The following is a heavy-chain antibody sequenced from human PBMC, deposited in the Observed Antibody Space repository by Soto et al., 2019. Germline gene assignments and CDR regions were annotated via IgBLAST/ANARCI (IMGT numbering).Heavy chain of an antibody. Sequence: QVQLVESGGGVVQPGRSLRLSCAASGFTFSSYGMHWVRQAPGKGLEWVAVIWYDGSNKYYADSVKGRFTISRDNSKNTRYLQMNSLRAEDTAVYYCARESSLWSSGYWGFDYWGQGTLVPVSS. J-gene: IGHJ4*02. CDR1: GFTFSSYG. D-gene: IGHD3-22*01. CDR2: IWYDGSNK. V-gene: IGHV3-33*01. CDR3: ARESSLWSSGYWGFDY.